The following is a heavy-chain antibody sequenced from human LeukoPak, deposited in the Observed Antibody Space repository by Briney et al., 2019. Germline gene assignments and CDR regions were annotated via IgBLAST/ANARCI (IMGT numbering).Heavy chain of an antibody. J-gene: IGHJ5*02. CDR3: ARHALARGPFGFDP. V-gene: IGHV4-39*01. D-gene: IGHD3-16*02. CDR1: SGSISSSSHY. CDR2: IYYSGST. Sequence: SETLSLTCTVSSGSISSSSHYWGWIRQPPGKGRESIGSIYYSGSTYYSPSLKSRVTISVDTSKNQFSLKLSSVTAADTAVYYCARHALARGPFGFDPWGQGTLVTVSS.